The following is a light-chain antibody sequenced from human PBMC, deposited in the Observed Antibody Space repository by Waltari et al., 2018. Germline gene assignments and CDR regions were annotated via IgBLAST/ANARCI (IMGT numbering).Light chain of an antibody. CDR2: AAS. CDR1: PSISTY. CDR3: QQTYSVPYT. V-gene: IGKV1-39*01. J-gene: IGKJ2*01. Sequence: DIQMTQSPSSLSASVGDRVIITCRASPSISTYLNWYQQKPGKAPNLLIHAASTLQSGVPARFSGSGSGPGFTLTISSLQPGDCATYYCQQTYSVPYTFGQGTRLEIK.